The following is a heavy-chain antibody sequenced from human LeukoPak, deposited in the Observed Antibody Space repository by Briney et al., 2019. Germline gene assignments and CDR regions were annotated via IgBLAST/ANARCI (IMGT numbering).Heavy chain of an antibody. CDR3: ARGIAVADTGFFDY. CDR2: IYSGGST. D-gene: IGHD6-19*01. Sequence: PGGSLRLSCAASGFTFSDYYMTWVRQAPGKGLEWVSVIYSGGSTYYADSVKGRFTISRDNSKSTLYLQMNSLRVEDTAVYYCARGIAVADTGFFDYWGQGTLVTVSS. V-gene: IGHV3-66*01. J-gene: IGHJ4*02. CDR1: GFTFSDYY.